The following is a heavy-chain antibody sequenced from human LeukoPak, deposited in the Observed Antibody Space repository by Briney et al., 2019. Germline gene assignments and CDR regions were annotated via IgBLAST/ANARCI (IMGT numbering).Heavy chain of an antibody. CDR3: ARDARGWSGFDY. V-gene: IGHV4-4*07. J-gene: IGHJ4*02. Sequence: KPSETLSLTCSVSGGSISSYYWSWIRQPAGKGREWSGRIYTTGNTDYNPSLKSRVTMSVDTSKNQFSLNLSSVTAADTAVYYCARDARGWSGFDYWGQGTLVTVSS. CDR1: GGSISSYY. CDR2: IYTTGNT. D-gene: IGHD3-3*01.